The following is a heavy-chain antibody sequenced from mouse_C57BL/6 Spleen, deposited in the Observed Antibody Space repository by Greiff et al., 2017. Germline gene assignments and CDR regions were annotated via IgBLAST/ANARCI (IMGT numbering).Heavy chain of an antibody. CDR3: TRGTAQALDY. V-gene: IGHV1-4*01. Sequence: QVHVKQSGAELARPGASVKMSCKASGYTFTSYTMHWVKQRPGQGLELIGVINPSSGYTKYNQKFKDKATLTEDKSSSTAYMQLSSLTSEDSAVYYCTRGTAQALDYWGQGTTLTVSS. CDR2: INPSSGYT. J-gene: IGHJ2*01. CDR1: GYTFTSYT. D-gene: IGHD3-2*02.